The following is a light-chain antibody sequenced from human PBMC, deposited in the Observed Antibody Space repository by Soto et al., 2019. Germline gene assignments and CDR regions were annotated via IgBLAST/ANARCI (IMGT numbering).Light chain of an antibody. Sequence: EIVLTQSPGTLSLSPGERATLSCRASQRISNSYLAWYQQKPGQAPRLLLYDASSRATGIPDRVSGSWSGTDFILTISRLEPVVLAVYYLQQYARPPFAFGQGTKVEIK. CDR2: DAS. CDR1: QRISNSY. V-gene: IGKV3-20*01. J-gene: IGKJ2*01. CDR3: QQYARPPFA.